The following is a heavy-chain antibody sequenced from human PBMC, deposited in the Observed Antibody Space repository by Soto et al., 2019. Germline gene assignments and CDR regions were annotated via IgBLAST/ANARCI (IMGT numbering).Heavy chain of an antibody. Sequence: ASETLSLTCTVSGGSISSYYWSWIRQPPGKGLEWIGYIYYSGSTNYNPSLKSRVTISVDTSKNQFSLKLSSVTAADTAVYYCARAPQGYSYYYDSSGTQEDDAFDIWGQGTMVTVSS. J-gene: IGHJ3*02. D-gene: IGHD3-22*01. CDR3: ARAPQGYSYYYDSSGTQEDDAFDI. V-gene: IGHV4-59*01. CDR2: IYYSGST. CDR1: GGSISSYY.